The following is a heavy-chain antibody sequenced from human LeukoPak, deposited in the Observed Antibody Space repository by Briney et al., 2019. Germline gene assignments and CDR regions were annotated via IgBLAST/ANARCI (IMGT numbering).Heavy chain of an antibody. V-gene: IGHV1-18*01. CDR1: GYTFTSYG. J-gene: IGHJ4*02. Sequence: ASVKVSCKASGYTFTSYGISWVRQAPGQGLEWIGWISAYNGNTNYAQKLQGRVTMTTDTSTSTAYMELRSLRSDDTAVYYCARDEPYYYDSSGYYYFDYWGQGTLVTVSS. CDR2: ISAYNGNT. D-gene: IGHD3-22*01. CDR3: ARDEPYYYDSSGYYYFDY.